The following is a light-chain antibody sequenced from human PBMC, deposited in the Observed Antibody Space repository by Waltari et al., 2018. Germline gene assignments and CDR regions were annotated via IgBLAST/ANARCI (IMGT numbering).Light chain of an antibody. CDR1: QSINAW. CDR2: KAS. V-gene: IGKV1-5*03. CDR3: QQYYNYWT. Sequence: DIQMTQSPSPLSASVGDRVTITCRASQSINAWLAWYQQKPGKAPKLLIYKASNLESGVPSRFSGSGSGTEFTLTISSLQPGDFATYYCQQYYNYWTFGQGTKVEIK. J-gene: IGKJ1*01.